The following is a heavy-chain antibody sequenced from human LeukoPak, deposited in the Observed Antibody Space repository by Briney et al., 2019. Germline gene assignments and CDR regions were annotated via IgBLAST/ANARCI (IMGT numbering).Heavy chain of an antibody. D-gene: IGHD6-13*01. Sequence: GSPLRLSCAASGFNFRTYAMYWVRQAPGKGLEWVAVISYDGSNRYYADSVKGRFTISRDNSKNTLYLQMNGLRAEDTAVYYCARSRLGRASAGKKYYYYGMDVWGQGTTVTVSS. CDR2: ISYDGSNR. J-gene: IGHJ6*02. V-gene: IGHV3-30*04. CDR3: ARSRLGRASAGKKYYYYGMDV. CDR1: GFNFRTYA.